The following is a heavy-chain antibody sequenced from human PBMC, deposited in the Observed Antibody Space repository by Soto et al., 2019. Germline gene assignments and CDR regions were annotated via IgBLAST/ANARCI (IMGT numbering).Heavy chain of an antibody. Sequence: GGSLRLSCAASGFTFSSYGMHWVRQAPGKGLEFVSAILSHGGTTYYADSVRGRFTISRDNAKNTLFLQMSSLRADDTADYYYARDILSGGAYPDSWGQGTKVTVSS. CDR3: ARDILSGGAYPDS. D-gene: IGHD3-10*01. CDR2: ILSHGGTT. J-gene: IGHJ5*01. V-gene: IGHV3-64D*06. CDR1: GFTFSSYG.